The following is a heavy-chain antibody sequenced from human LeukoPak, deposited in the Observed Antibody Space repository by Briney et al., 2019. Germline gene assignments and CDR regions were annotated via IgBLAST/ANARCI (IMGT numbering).Heavy chain of an antibody. Sequence: GGSLRLSCAASGFTFSSYAMHWVRQAPGKGLEWVAVISYDGTNEYYADSVKGRFTISRDNSKNTLYLQMNSLRAEDTAVYYCARDSLGDPTYYFDYWGQGTLVTVSS. J-gene: IGHJ4*02. CDR3: ARDSLGDPTYYFDY. V-gene: IGHV3-30*04. CDR1: GFTFSSYA. CDR2: ISYDGTNE. D-gene: IGHD3-10*01.